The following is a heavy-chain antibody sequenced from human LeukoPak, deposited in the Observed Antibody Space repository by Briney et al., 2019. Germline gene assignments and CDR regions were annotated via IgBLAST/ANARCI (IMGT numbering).Heavy chain of an antibody. V-gene: IGHV3-23*01. CDR1: GFTFSSYA. D-gene: IGHD2-2*01. CDR2: ISGSGGST. Sequence: GGSLRLSCAASGFTFSSYAMSWVRQAPGKGLEWVSAISGSGGSTYYADSVKGRFTISRDNSKNTLYLQMNSLRAEDTAVYYCAKDLTDCSGTSCHNYYYYYYMDVWGKGTTVTVS. CDR3: AKDLTDCSGTSCHNYYYYYYMDV. J-gene: IGHJ6*03.